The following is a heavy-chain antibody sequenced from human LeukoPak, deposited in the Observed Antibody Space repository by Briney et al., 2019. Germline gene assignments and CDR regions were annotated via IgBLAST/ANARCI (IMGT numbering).Heavy chain of an antibody. J-gene: IGHJ4*02. CDR1: GYTFTSYG. CDR3: ARARDYDFWSCYFGANDY. Sequence: ASVKVSCKASGYTFTSYGISWVRQAPGQGLELMGWISAYNGNTNYAQKLQGKVTMTTDTSTSTAYMELRSLRSDDTAVYYCARARDYDFWSCYFGANDYWGQGTLVTVSS. V-gene: IGHV1-18*01. D-gene: IGHD3-3*01. CDR2: ISAYNGNT.